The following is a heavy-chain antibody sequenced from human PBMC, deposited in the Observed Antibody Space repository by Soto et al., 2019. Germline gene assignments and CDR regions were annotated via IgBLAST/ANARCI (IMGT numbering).Heavy chain of an antibody. CDR1: GGSFSGYY. D-gene: IGHD6-13*01. Sequence: SETLSLTCAVYGGSFSGYYWSWIRQPPGKGLEWIGEINHSGSTNYNPSLKSRVTISVDTSKNQFSLKLSSVTAADTAVYYWARRLPTGYSSSWYGAPLYSYYYGMDVWGQGTTVTVSS. CDR2: INHSGST. J-gene: IGHJ6*02. V-gene: IGHV4-34*01. CDR3: ARRLPTGYSSSWYGAPLYSYYYGMDV.